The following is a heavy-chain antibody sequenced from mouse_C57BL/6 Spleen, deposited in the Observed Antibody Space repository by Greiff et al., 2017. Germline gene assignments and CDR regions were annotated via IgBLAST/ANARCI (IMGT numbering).Heavy chain of an antibody. V-gene: IGHV5-4*03. CDR2: ISDGGSYT. D-gene: IGHD1-1*01. J-gene: IGHJ2*01. Sequence: EVKLMASGGGLVKPGGSLKLSCAASGFTFSSYAMSWVRQTPEKRLEWVATISDGGSYTYYQDNVKGRFTISRDNAKNNLYLQMSHLKSDDTAMYYCARSTVVTSYFDYWGQGTTLTVSS. CDR1: GFTFSSYA. CDR3: ARSTVVTSYFDY.